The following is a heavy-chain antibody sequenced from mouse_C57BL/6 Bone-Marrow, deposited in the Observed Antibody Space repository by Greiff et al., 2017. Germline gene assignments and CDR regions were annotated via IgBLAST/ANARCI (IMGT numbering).Heavy chain of an antibody. CDR3: ARNDYDSYWYFDV. D-gene: IGHD2-4*01. J-gene: IGHJ1*03. CDR1: GYTFTSYR. Sequence: QVQLKQPGAELVMPGASVKLSCKASGYTFTSYRMHWVKQRPGQGLEWIGEIDPSDSYTNYNQKFKGKSTLTVDKSSSTAYMQLSSLTSEDSAVYYCARNDYDSYWYFDVWGTGTTVTVSS. CDR2: IDPSDSYT. V-gene: IGHV1-69*01.